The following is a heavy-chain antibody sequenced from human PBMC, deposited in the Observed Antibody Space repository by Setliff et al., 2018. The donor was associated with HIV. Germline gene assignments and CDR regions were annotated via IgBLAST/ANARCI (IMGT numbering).Heavy chain of an antibody. CDR1: GFTFSHYG. D-gene: IGHD6-6*01. CDR3: ARAWAMQQLVPGVAVTPVDY. CDR2: IRYDGSNK. J-gene: IGHJ4*02. Sequence: PGGSLRLSCAASGFTFSHYGMHWVRQAPGKGLEWVAFIRYDGSNKYYADSVKGRFTISRDNSKNTLYLQMNSLRVEDTAIYYCARAWAMQQLVPGVAVTPVDYWGQGALVTVSS. V-gene: IGHV3-30*02.